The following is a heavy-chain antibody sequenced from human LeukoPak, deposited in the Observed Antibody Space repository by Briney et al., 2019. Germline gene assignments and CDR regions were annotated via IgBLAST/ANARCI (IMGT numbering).Heavy chain of an antibody. J-gene: IGHJ4*02. CDR2: IKSKTDGGTT. Sequence: GGSLRPSCGASAFTFSNAWMTWVRQAPGKGLEWVGRIKSKTDGGTTDYAAPVKGRFTISRDDSKNMLYLQMNSLKTEDTAVYYCTTGVVVTAIQDYWGQGTLVTVS. D-gene: IGHD2-21*02. CDR1: AFTFSNAW. V-gene: IGHV3-15*01. CDR3: TTGVVVTAIQDY.